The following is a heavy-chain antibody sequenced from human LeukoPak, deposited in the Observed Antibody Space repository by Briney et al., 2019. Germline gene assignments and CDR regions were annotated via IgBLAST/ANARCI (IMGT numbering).Heavy chain of an antibody. V-gene: IGHV3-30*02. D-gene: IGHD3-10*01. Sequence: GGSLRLSCAASGFTFNNYGMHWVRQAPGKGLEWVAFIRYDGSNKYYADSVKGRFTISRDNSKNTLYVQMNSLRAEDTAVYYCAVLTTLHIAVRPGDEYMDVWGKGTTVTVSS. CDR2: IRYDGSNK. CDR1: GFTFNNYG. J-gene: IGHJ6*03. CDR3: AVLTTLHIAVRPGDEYMDV.